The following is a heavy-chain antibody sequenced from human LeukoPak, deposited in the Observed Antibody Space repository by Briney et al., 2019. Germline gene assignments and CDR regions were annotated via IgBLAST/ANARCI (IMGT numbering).Heavy chain of an antibody. CDR3: ATVWRSVYYDSSGYYRYNWFDP. V-gene: IGHV1-18*01. J-gene: IGHJ5*02. CDR1: GYTFTSYG. Sequence: ASVKVSCKASGYTFTSYGISWVRQAPGQGLEWMGWISAYNGNTNYAQKLQGRVTMTEDTSTDTAYMELSSLRSEDTAVYYCATVWRSVYYDSSGYYRYNWFDPWGQGTLVTVSS. CDR2: ISAYNGNT. D-gene: IGHD3-22*01.